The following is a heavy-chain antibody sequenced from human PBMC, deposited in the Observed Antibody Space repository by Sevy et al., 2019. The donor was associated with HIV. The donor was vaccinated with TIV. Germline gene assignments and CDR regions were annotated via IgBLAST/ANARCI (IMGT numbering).Heavy chain of an antibody. V-gene: IGHV1-18*01. CDR1: GYTFTNYG. J-gene: IGHJ4*02. Sequence: ASVKVSCKASGYTFTNYGISWVRQAPGQGLEWMGWISAYNGNTQYAQKFQGRGTMTTDTSTSTAYMELRSLRSDDTAVYDLSRDRGGGGTTSNKFDYWGQGTLVTVSS. D-gene: IGHD1-7*01. CDR2: ISAYNGNT. CDR3: SRDRGGGGTTSNKFDY.